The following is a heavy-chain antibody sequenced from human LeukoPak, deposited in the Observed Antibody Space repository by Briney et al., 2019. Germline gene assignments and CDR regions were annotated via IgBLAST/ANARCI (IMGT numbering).Heavy chain of an antibody. J-gene: IGHJ3*02. D-gene: IGHD3-16*01. Sequence: PGGSRRLSCAASGFTFSSYELHWVRQAPGKGLEWISYINSGSTTIKYADSVRGRFTISRDDVRESLYLQMSNLRAEDTATYYCGASRQYVGAFDIWGQGTLVTVSS. CDR2: INSGSTTI. V-gene: IGHV3-48*03. CDR3: GASRQYVGAFDI. CDR1: GFTFSSYE.